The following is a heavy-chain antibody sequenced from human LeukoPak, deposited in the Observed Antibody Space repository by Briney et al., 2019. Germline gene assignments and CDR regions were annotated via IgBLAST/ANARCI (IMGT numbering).Heavy chain of an antibody. CDR1: GFTFSSYS. CDR3: ARMGYYYDSSCYYVNFDH. V-gene: IGHV3-21*04. Sequence: GGSLRLSCAASGFTFSSYSMNWVRQAPGKGLEWVSSISSSSSYIYYADSVKGRFTISRDNAKNSLYLQMNSLRAEDTAVYYCARMGYYYDSSCYYVNFDHWGQGTLVTVSS. CDR2: ISSSSSYI. J-gene: IGHJ4*02. D-gene: IGHD3-22*01.